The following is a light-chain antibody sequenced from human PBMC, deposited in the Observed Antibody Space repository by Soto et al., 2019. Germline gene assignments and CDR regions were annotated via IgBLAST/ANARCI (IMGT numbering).Light chain of an antibody. J-gene: IGKJ1*01. CDR3: QKYNSAPWT. CDR1: QSISNH. CDR2: AAS. Sequence: DIQMTQSPSSLSASLEGRIIIXWRASQSISNHLNWYQQKPGKAPKLLIFAASSLQSGVPSRFSGSGSGTDFTLTISSLQPEDVATYYCQKYNSAPWTFGQGTKVDI. V-gene: IGKV1-39*01.